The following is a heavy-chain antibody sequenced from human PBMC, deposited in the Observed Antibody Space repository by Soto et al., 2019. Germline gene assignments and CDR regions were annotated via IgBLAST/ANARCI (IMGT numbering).Heavy chain of an antibody. J-gene: IGHJ4*02. CDR2: ISPSGTT. V-gene: IGHV4-34*01. Sequence: SEILSLTCAVYGGSFSNNYWTWFRQPPGKGLEWIGEISPSGTTKYIPSLKSRGTISVDTSRKQFFLKVTSVSAAGTAVYYCATPLWFGTQPEIWGPGTLVPVSS. D-gene: IGHD3-10*01. CDR1: GGSFSNNY. CDR3: ATPLWFGTQPEI.